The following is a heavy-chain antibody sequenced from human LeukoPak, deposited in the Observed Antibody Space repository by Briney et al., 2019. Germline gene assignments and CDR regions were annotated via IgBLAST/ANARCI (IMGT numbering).Heavy chain of an antibody. V-gene: IGHV1-2*02. CDR1: GYTFTGYY. J-gene: IGHJ4*02. Sequence: ASVKVSCKASGYTFTGYYMHWVRQAPGQGLEWMGWINPNSGGTNYAQKFQGRVTMTRDTSISTAYMELSKLRSDDTAVYYCARAGGDYDSSGYPDYWGQGTLVTVSS. CDR2: INPNSGGT. CDR3: ARAGGDYDSSGYPDY. D-gene: IGHD3-22*01.